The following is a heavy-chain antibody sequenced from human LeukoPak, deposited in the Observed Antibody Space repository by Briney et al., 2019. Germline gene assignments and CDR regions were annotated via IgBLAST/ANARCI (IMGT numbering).Heavy chain of an antibody. V-gene: IGHV4-61*02. J-gene: IGHJ2*01. CDR3: ARWGDLYWYFDL. CDR1: GGSISSGRYN. Sequence: PSQTLSLTCTASGGSISSGRYNWNCIRQPAGQELEWIGRIYTSGSTNYNPSLKSRVTISVDTSKNQFSLKLTSVTAADTAVYYCARWGDLYWYFDLWGRGTLVTVSS. CDR2: IYTSGST. D-gene: IGHD2-21*02.